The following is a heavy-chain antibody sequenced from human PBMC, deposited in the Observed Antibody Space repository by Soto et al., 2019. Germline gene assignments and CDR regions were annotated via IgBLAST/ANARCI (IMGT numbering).Heavy chain of an antibody. D-gene: IGHD3-9*01. CDR2: IDWDDDK. CDR3: ARMSHDILTGYYTGWFDP. J-gene: IGHJ5*02. Sequence: PTQTLTLTCTFSGFSLSTSGMCVSWIRQPPGKALEWLARIDWDDDKYYSTSLKTRLTISKDTSKNQVVLTMTNMDPVDTATYYCARMSHDILTGYYTGWFDPWGQGTLVTVSS. CDR1: GFSLSTSGMC. V-gene: IGHV2-70*11.